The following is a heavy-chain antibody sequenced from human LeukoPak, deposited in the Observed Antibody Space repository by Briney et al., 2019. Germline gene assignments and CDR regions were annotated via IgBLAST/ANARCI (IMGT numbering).Heavy chain of an antibody. Sequence: GGSLRLSCAASGCTFSSYRFNWVRQAPGKGLEWVSSINTISSYIYYADSVKGRFTISRDNAKNSLPLRMNSLGVAATDVYYCARLRRNSDSGGYYYYYDYWGQGTLVTVSS. D-gene: IGHD3-22*01. CDR1: GCTFSSYR. CDR3: ARLRRNSDSGGYYYYYDY. V-gene: IGHV3-21*04. J-gene: IGHJ4*02. CDR2: INTISSYI.